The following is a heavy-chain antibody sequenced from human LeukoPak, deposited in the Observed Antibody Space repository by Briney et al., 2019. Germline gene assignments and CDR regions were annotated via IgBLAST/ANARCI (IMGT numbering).Heavy chain of an antibody. V-gene: IGHV4-4*07. J-gene: IGHJ4*02. CDR3: ARRAYSSSWYGSFDY. CDR2: IYTSGST. D-gene: IGHD6-13*01. Sequence: SETLSLTCTVSGGSISSYYWSWIRQPAGKGLEWIGRIYTSGSTNYNPSLKSRVTMSVDTSKNQFSLKLSSVTAADTAVYYCARRAYSSSWYGSFDYWGQGTLVTVSS. CDR1: GGSISSYY.